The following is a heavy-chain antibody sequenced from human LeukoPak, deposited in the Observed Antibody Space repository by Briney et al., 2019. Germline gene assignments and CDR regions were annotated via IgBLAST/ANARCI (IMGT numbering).Heavy chain of an antibody. J-gene: IGHJ4*02. Sequence: GGSLRLSCAASGFTVSSNYMSWVRQAPGKGPEWVSVIYSGGSTYYADSVKGRFTISRDNSKNTLYLQMNSLRAEDTAVYYCASLDLIVGASKRGYWGQGTLVTVSS. CDR3: ASLDLIVGASKRGY. CDR2: IYSGGST. D-gene: IGHD1-26*01. V-gene: IGHV3-66*01. CDR1: GFTVSSNY.